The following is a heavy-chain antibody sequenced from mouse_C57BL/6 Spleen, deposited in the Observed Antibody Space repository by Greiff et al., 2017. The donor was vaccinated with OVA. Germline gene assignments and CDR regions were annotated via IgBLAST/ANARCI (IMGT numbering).Heavy chain of an antibody. V-gene: IGHV1-52*01. CDR1: GYTFTSYW. CDR3: ATQGWGLWFAY. Sequence: QVQLQQPGAELVRPGSSVKLSCKASGYTFTSYWMHWVKQRPIQGLEWIGNIDPSDSETHYNQKFKDKATLTVDKSSSTAYMQLSSLTSEDSAVYYCATQGWGLWFAYWGQGTLVTVSA. CDR2: IDPSDSET. D-gene: IGHD2-13*01. J-gene: IGHJ3*01.